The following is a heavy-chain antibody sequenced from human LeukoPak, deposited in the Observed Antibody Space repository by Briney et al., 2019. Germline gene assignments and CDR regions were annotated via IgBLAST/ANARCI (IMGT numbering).Heavy chain of an antibody. CDR3: ARVTVTTLWGAFDI. D-gene: IGHD4-17*01. Sequence: GGSLRLSCAASGFTFSSYAMSWVRQAPGKGLEWVSVIYSGGSTYYADSVKGRFTISRDNSKNTLYLQMNSLRVEDTAVYYCARVTVTTLWGAFDIWGQGTMVTVSS. CDR2: IYSGGST. CDR1: GFTFSSYA. J-gene: IGHJ3*02. V-gene: IGHV3-53*01.